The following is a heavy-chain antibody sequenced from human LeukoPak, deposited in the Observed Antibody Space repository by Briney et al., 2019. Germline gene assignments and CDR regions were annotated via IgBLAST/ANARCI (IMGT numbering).Heavy chain of an antibody. CDR2: IYSGGRT. Sequence: PGGSLRLSCAASGFTFSRHWMHWVRQAPGMGLEWVSVIYSGGRTYYGDSVKGRFTISRDNSKNTLYLQMNSLRAEDTAVYYCARDNAPYTTTSSGLGLFDYWGQGTLVTVSS. CDR3: ARDNAPYTTTSSGLGLFDY. CDR1: GFTFSRHW. D-gene: IGHD6-6*01. J-gene: IGHJ4*02. V-gene: IGHV3-53*01.